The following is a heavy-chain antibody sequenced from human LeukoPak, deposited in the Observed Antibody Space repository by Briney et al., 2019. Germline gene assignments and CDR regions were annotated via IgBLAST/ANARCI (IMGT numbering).Heavy chain of an antibody. J-gene: IGHJ4*02. CDR3: ARTNSGNYFDY. V-gene: IGHV3-48*01. CDR1: GFSFSSYS. Sequence: PGGSLRLSCVASGFSFSSYSMNWVRQAPGKGLEWVSYIISSSSTIYYADFVKGRFTISRDNAKNSLYLQMNNLRAEDTAVYFCARTNSGNYFDYWGQGTLVTVSS. D-gene: IGHD1-26*01. CDR2: IISSSSTI.